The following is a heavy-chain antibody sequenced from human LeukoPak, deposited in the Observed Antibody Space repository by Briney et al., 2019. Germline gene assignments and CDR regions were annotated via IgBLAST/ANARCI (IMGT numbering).Heavy chain of an antibody. CDR1: GGSISGYY. CDR3: ARDRSYDTRIVDF. J-gene: IGHJ4*02. Sequence: SETLSLTCTVSGGSISGYYWSWIRQPAGKGLEWIGRIYTSGNTNYTPSLKSRVTMSVDTSKNQFSLKLSSVTAADTAVYYCARDRSYDTRIVDFWGQGTLVTVPS. CDR2: IYTSGNT. V-gene: IGHV4-4*07. D-gene: IGHD3-22*01.